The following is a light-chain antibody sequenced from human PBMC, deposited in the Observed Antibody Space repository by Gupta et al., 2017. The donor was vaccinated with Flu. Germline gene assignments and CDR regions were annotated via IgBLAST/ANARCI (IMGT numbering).Light chain of an antibody. Sequence: DIVLTQYPATLSLSPGERATLPCRASQSVGTFLGWYQQKPGQATSLLIYGASNRAPGIPARFSDSGSGTDFTLTVTSLEPEDFAVYYCQHRGEWPIKFGQGTQVEIK. J-gene: IGKJ5*01. CDR1: QSVGTF. CDR3: QHRGEWPIK. CDR2: GAS. V-gene: IGKV3-11*01.